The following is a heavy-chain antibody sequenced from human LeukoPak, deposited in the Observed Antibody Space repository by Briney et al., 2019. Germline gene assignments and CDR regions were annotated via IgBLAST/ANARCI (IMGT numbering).Heavy chain of an antibody. CDR1: GGSISSYY. CDR3: ARDPTGLVVGEDDAFDI. V-gene: IGHV4-4*07. Sequence: SETLSLTCTVSGGSISSYYWSWIRQPAGKGLEWSGRIYTSGSTNYNPSLKSRVTMSVDTSKNQFSLKLSSVTAADTAVYYCARDPTGLVVGEDDAFDIWGQGTMVTVSS. CDR2: IYTSGST. D-gene: IGHD2-15*01. J-gene: IGHJ3*02.